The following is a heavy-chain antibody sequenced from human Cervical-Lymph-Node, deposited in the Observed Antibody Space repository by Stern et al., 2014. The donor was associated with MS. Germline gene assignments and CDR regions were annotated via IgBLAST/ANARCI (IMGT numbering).Heavy chain of an antibody. J-gene: IGHJ3*02. CDR1: GYSFISHA. D-gene: IGHD2-15*01. CDR3: ARAGYCSPSTCSDAFDI. CDR2: INGDNGNN. Sequence: QDQLVQSGAEVKDPGASVKVSCKASGYSFISHAMHWVRQAPGQTFEWMGWINGDNGNNNYSQKLQGRVTITREKTTNTAYIGLCSLTSEDTAVYYCARAGYCSPSTCSDAFDIWGQGTMVTVSS. V-gene: IGHV1-3*01.